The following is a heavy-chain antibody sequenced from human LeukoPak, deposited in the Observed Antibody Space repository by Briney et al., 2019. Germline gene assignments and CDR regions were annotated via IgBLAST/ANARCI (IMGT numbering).Heavy chain of an antibody. D-gene: IGHD4-17*01. V-gene: IGHV3-23*01. CDR3: AKAPDYGDYLGYFQH. J-gene: IGHJ1*01. CDR2: ISGSGGST. CDR1: GFTFSSYA. Sequence: PGGSLRLSCAASGFTFSSYAMSWVRQAPVKVLEWVSAISGSGGSTYYADSVKGRFTISRDNSKNTLYLQMNSLRAEDTAVYYCAKAPDYGDYLGYFQHWGQGTLVTVSS.